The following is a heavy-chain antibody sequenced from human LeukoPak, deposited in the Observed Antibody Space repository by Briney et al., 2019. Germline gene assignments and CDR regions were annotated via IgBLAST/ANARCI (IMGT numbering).Heavy chain of an antibody. V-gene: IGHV4-34*01. CDR1: GGSFSDYY. J-gene: IGHJ5*01. CDR2: INHRGST. D-gene: IGHD3-16*01. Sequence: PSETLSLTCAVYGGSFSDYYWTWIRQPPGKGLEWIGDINHRGSTNYKPSLKSRVTLSVDTSKNQFSLKLPSVTAAETALYYCARGPPPGATAFGVVDSWGRGTLVTVPS. CDR3: ARGPPPGATAFGVVDS.